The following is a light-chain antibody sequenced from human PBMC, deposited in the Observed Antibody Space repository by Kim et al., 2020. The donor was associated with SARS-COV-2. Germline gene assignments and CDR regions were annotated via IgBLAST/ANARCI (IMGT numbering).Light chain of an antibody. Sequence: SYELTQPPSVSVSPGQTASITCSGDKLWDKYACWYQQKPGQSPVLIIYQDNKRPSGIPERFSGSNSGNTATLTISGTQAMDEADYYCQAWDSSTGGWVFGGGTKLTVL. V-gene: IGLV3-1*01. CDR2: QDN. CDR3: QAWDSSTGGWV. J-gene: IGLJ3*02. CDR1: KLWDKY.